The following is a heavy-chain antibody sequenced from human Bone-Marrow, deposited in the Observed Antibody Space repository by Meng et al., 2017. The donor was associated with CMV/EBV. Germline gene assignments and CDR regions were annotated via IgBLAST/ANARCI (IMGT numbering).Heavy chain of an antibody. J-gene: IGHJ4*02. D-gene: IGHD4-11*01. CDR1: GGSLSSSSYY. CDR3: ARVNYSNYYFDY. Sequence: SETLSLTCAVSGGSLSSSSYYWGWIRQPPGKGLEWIGSIYYSGSTYYNPSVKSRVTISVDTSKNQFSLKLSSVTAADTAVYYCARVNYSNYYFDYWGQGTLVTVSS. V-gene: IGHV4-39*07. CDR2: IYYSGST.